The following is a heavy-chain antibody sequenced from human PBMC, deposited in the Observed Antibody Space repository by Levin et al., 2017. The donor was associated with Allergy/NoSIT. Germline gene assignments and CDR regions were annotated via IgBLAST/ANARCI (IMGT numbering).Heavy chain of an antibody. V-gene: IGHV3-30-3*01. CDR1: GFTLSTYA. J-gene: IGHJ3*02. D-gene: IGHD6-13*01. CDR2: MSYDGSNK. Sequence: AGGSLRLSCAVSGFTLSTYAVHWVRQAPGEGLEWVAYMSYDGSNKYYADSVRGRFSVSRDTSKNTLYLQMSSLRDEDTAVYYCSRPVRRYSKSWNRFDMWGQGTRVTVSS. CDR3: SRPVRRYSKSWNRFDM.